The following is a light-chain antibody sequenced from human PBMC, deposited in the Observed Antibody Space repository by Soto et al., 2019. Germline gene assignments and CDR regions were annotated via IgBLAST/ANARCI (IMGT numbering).Light chain of an antibody. CDR2: SNN. Sequence: QSARTQSPSASGTPGQRVTISCSEVSSNIGGNTVNWYQQLPGTAPKLLIYSNNQRPSGVPDRFSGSKSGTSASLAISGLQSEGEADYYCAAWDDSLNGYVFGTGTKVTVL. CDR3: AAWDDSLNGYV. CDR1: SSNIGGNT. V-gene: IGLV1-44*01. J-gene: IGLJ1*01.